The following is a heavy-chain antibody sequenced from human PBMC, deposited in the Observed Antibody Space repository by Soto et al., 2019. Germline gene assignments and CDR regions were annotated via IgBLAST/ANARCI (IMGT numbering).Heavy chain of an antibody. J-gene: IGHJ6*02. CDR1: GGSFSGYH. D-gene: IGHD2-15*01. CDR2: INHSGST. Sequence: PSETLSLTCAVYGGSFSGYHWSWIRQPPGKGLEWIGEINHSGSTNYNPSLKSRVTISVDTSKNQFSLKLSSVTAADTAVYYCARDKIVVVVAATAPRGQYYYYGMDVWGQGTTVTVSS. V-gene: IGHV4-34*01. CDR3: ARDKIVVVVAATAPRGQYYYYGMDV.